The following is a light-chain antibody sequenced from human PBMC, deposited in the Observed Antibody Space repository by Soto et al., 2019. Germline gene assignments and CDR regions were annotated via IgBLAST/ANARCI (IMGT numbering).Light chain of an antibody. Sequence: EIVMTQSPATLSVSPGERATLSCRASPSVSTSLAWYQQKPGQAPRLLISGASTRATGVPARFSGSGSETEFTLTISSLQSEDFAVYYGQQYNNWWTFGQGTKVESK. V-gene: IGKV3-15*01. CDR3: QQYNNWWT. CDR2: GAS. J-gene: IGKJ1*01. CDR1: PSVSTS.